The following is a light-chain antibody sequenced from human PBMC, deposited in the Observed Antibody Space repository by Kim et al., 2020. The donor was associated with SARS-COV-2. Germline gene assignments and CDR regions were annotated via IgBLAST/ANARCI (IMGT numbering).Light chain of an antibody. V-gene: IGKV3-11*01. CDR2: DAS. Sequence: EIVLTQSPATLSLSPGERATLSCRASQSVNSNLAWYQQKFGQAPRLLIYDASNRATGIPARFSGSGSGTDFTLTISSLEPEDFAVYYCQQGSNRPLTFGGGTKVDIK. CDR1: QSVNSN. J-gene: IGKJ4*01. CDR3: QQGSNRPLT.